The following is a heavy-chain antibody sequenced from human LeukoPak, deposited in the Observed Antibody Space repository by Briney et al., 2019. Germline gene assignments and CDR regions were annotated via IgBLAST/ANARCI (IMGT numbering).Heavy chain of an antibody. CDR2: ISGSGGST. Sequence: GGSLRLSCAASGFTFDDYAMHWVRQAPGKGLEWVSAISGSGGSTYYADSVKGRFTISRDNSKNTLYLQMNSLRAEDTAVYYCAKDISSSSTLDYFDYWGQGTLVTVSS. CDR3: AKDISSSSTLDYFDY. D-gene: IGHD6-6*01. J-gene: IGHJ4*02. V-gene: IGHV3-23*01. CDR1: GFTFDDYA.